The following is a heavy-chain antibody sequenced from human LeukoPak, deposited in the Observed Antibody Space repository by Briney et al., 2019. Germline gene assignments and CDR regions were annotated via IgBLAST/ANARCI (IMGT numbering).Heavy chain of an antibody. D-gene: IGHD6-6*01. CDR3: ARHRDSSSSVVYYYGMDV. J-gene: IGHJ6*02. Sequence: GGSLRLSCAASGFTFSSYWMRWVRQAPGKGLVWVSRINSDGSSTSYADSVKGRFTISRDNAKNTLYLQMNSLRAEDTALYYCARHRDSSSSVVYYYGMDVWGQGTTVTVSS. CDR2: INSDGSST. CDR1: GFTFSSYW. V-gene: IGHV3-74*01.